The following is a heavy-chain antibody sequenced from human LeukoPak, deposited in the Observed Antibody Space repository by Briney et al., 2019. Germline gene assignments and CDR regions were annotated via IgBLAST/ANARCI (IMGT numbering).Heavy chain of an antibody. CDR3: AKDWLFYSSGPQNFDY. Sequence: GGSLRLSCAASGFTFSRYAMSWVRQAPGKGLEGVSAISGSGGSTYYADSVKGRFTISRDNSKNTLYLQMNSLRAEDTAVYYCAKDWLFYSSGPQNFDYWGQGTLVTVSS. D-gene: IGHD6-19*01. J-gene: IGHJ4*02. CDR2: ISGSGGST. CDR1: GFTFSRYA. V-gene: IGHV3-23*01.